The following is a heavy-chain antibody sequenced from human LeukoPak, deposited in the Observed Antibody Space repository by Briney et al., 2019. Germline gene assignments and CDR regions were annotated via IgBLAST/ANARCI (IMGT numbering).Heavy chain of an antibody. CDR3: ASGGHIDY. V-gene: IGHV3-7*01. CDR1: GFTFNSYS. D-gene: IGHD3-16*01. CDR2: IKEDGSEK. J-gene: IGHJ4*02. Sequence: QPGRSLRLSCAASGFTFNSYSMHWVRQAPGKGLEWVANIKEDGSEKYYVDSVRGRFTISRDNAKNSLYLQMNSLRVEDTAVYYCASGGHIDYCGQGTQVTVSS.